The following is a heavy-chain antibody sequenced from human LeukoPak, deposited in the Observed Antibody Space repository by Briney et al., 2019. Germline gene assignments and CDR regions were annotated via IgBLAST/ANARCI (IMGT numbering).Heavy chain of an antibody. D-gene: IGHD6-13*01. CDR3: ARPHPAYSSDY. J-gene: IGHJ4*02. V-gene: IGHV4-39*01. CDR1: GGPISSSSYY. Sequence: KPSETLSLTCTVSGGPISSSSYYCGWVRQPPGKGLEWIGGIYYSGSTYYNPSLKSRVTISVDTSKNQFSLKLSSVTAADTAVYYCARPHPAYSSDYWGQGTLVTVSS. CDR2: IYYSGST.